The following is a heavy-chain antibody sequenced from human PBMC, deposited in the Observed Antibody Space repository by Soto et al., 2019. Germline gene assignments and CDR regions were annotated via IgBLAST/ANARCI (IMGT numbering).Heavy chain of an antibody. CDR1: GFSLSTRGVG. D-gene: IGHD5-12*01. V-gene: IGHV2-5*02. CDR2: IYWDDDK. CDR3: LRYSGYDLYFGY. Sequence: QITLKESGPTLVKPTQTLTLTCAFSGFSLSTRGVGVGWIRQPPGKALEWLGLIYWDDDKRYSPSLRSRVTITGDTSKNQVVLTMTNMDPGDTATYYCLRYSGYDLYFGYWGQGTLVTVSS. J-gene: IGHJ4*02.